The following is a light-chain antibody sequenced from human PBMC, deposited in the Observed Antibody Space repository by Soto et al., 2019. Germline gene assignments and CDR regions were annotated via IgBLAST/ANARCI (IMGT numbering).Light chain of an antibody. CDR2: VVI. V-gene: IGLV2-18*02. Sequence: QSALTQPPSVSGSPGQSVTISCTWTSSDVGGYNRVSWYQQPPGTAPKLVIYVVIHRPSGVPARFSGSKSGNTASLTISGLQAEDEADYYCYSYTSSSTYVFGTGTKVTVL. CDR1: SSDVGGYNR. J-gene: IGLJ1*01. CDR3: YSYTSSSTYV.